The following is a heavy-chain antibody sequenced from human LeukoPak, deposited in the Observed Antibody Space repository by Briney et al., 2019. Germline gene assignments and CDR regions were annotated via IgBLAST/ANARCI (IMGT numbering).Heavy chain of an antibody. J-gene: IGHJ4*02. V-gene: IGHV1-2*06. CDR3: ARGGANFWTFDY. CDR2: LNPNTGHA. CDR1: EYSFTGYH. D-gene: IGHD3/OR15-3a*01. Sequence: ASVKVSCKVVEYSFTGYHIHWVRQAPGQGPEWMGRLNPNTGHAVYAFKFQGRVTITREVASSTAYMELSSLRSEDTAVYYCARGGANFWTFDYWGQGTLVTVSS.